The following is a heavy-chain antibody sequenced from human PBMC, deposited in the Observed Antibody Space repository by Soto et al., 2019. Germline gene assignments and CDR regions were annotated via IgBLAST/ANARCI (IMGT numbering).Heavy chain of an antibody. J-gene: IGHJ4*02. V-gene: IGHV4-30-2*01. CDR1: GGFISRVGYS. CDR2: ISHTGST. CDR3: DSSSTVRLLIDS. Sequence: SEALSLTCAGSGGFISRVGYSGIWIRQQPGKGPEWIGYISHTGSTYYNPSLKSRVTFFVDRSKNQFSLKLPSVTAAAMAVYYGDSSSTVRLLIDSWGKLTMVTV. D-gene: IGHD4-17*01.